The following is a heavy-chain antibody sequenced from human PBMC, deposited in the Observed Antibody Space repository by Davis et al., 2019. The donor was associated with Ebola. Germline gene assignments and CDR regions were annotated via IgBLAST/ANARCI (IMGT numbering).Heavy chain of an antibody. J-gene: IGHJ4*02. V-gene: IGHV3-64*04. CDR3: ASGRGRIQLWLYYFDY. CDR2: NSSNGGST. Sequence: GESLKISCSASGFTFSSYAMHWVRQAPGKGLEYVSANSSNGGSTYYADSVKGRFTISRDNSKNTLYLQMNSLRAEDTAVYYCASGRGRIQLWLYYFDYWGQGTLVTVSS. D-gene: IGHD5-18*01. CDR1: GFTFSSYA.